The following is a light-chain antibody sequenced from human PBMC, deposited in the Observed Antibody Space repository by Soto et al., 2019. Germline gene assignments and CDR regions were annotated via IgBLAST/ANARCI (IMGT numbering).Light chain of an antibody. CDR1: SSNIGGYNY. J-gene: IGLJ1*01. V-gene: IGLV2-14*01. CDR2: EVS. CDR3: CSYTASRTFV. Sequence: QSALTQPASVSGSPGQSITISCSGTSSNIGGYNYVSWYQQHPGKVPKLLIYEVSRRPSGVSTRFSGSRSGNTASLTISGLQAEDEADYYCCSYTASRTFVFGTGTKLTVL.